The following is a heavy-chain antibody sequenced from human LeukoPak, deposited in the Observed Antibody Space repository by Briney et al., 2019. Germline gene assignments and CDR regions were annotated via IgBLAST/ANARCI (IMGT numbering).Heavy chain of an antibody. CDR1: GYTFTGYY. Sequence: ASVKVSCKASGYTFTGYYMHWVRQAPGQGLEWMGWINPNSGGTNYAQKFQGRVTMTRDTSISTAYMELSRLRSDDTAVYYCARGRGYSGYDAHIFDYWGQGTLVTVSS. J-gene: IGHJ4*02. CDR2: INPNSGGT. D-gene: IGHD5-12*01. CDR3: ARGRGYSGYDAHIFDY. V-gene: IGHV1-2*02.